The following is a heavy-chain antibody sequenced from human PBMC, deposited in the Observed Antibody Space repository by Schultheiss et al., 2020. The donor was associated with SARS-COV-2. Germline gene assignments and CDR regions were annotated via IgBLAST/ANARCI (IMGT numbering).Heavy chain of an antibody. J-gene: IGHJ4*02. CDR2: ISSSGSTI. Sequence: LSLTCTVSGGSISSYYWSWIRQPPGKGLEWVSYISSSGSTIYYADSVKGRFTISRDNAKNSLYLQMNSLRAEDTAVYYCAKDQGVAAAEYFDYWGQGTLVTVSS. V-gene: IGHV3-11*01. D-gene: IGHD6-13*01. CDR1: GGSISSYY. CDR3: AKDQGVAAAEYFDY.